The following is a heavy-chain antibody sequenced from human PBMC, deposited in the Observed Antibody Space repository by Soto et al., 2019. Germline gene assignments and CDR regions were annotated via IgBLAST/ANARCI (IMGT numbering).Heavy chain of an antibody. D-gene: IGHD2-8*02. Sequence: ASVKVSCKASGYSFTSYGISWVRQAPGQGLEWMGWISAYNGNTNYAQKLQGRVTMTTDTSTSTAYMELRSLRSDDTAVYYCARDHKQYYTGSGNAFDIWGQGTMVTVSS. CDR1: GYSFTSYG. CDR3: ARDHKQYYTGSGNAFDI. CDR2: ISAYNGNT. J-gene: IGHJ3*02. V-gene: IGHV1-18*01.